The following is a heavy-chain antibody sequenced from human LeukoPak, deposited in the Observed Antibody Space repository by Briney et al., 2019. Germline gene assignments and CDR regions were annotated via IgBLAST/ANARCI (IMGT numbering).Heavy chain of an antibody. CDR3: ARDYRYCSSTSCSWVY. Sequence: PGRSLRLSCAASGFTFSSYAMHWVRQAPGKGLEWVAVISYDGSNKYYADSVKGRFTISRDNAKNSLYLQMNSLRAEDTAVYYCARDYRYCSSTSCSWVYWGQGTLVTVSS. D-gene: IGHD2-2*01. V-gene: IGHV3-30-3*01. CDR2: ISYDGSNK. J-gene: IGHJ4*02. CDR1: GFTFSSYA.